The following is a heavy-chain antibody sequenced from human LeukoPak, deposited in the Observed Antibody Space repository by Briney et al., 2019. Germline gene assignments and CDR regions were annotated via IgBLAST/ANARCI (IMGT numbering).Heavy chain of an antibody. CDR2: IYYSGST. Sequence: PSETLSLTCTASGGSISSYYWSWIRQPPGKGLEWIGYIYYSGSTNYNPSLKSRVTISVDTSKDQFSLKLSSVTAADTAVYYCARDGAGYSSSWSSRLYYYYYGMDVWGQGTTVTVSS. V-gene: IGHV4-59*01. CDR1: GGSISSYY. CDR3: ARDGAGYSSSWSSRLYYYYYGMDV. D-gene: IGHD6-13*01. J-gene: IGHJ6*02.